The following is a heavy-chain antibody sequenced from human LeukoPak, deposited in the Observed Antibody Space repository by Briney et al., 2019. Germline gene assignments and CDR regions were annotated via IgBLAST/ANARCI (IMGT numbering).Heavy chain of an antibody. V-gene: IGHV4-34*01. CDR1: GGSISSYY. D-gene: IGHD6-19*01. CDR2: INHSGST. J-gene: IGHJ4*02. CDR3: ARASGGGWYAVDY. Sequence: SETLSLTCTVSGGSISSYYWSWIRQPPGKGLEWIGEINHSGSTNYNPSLKSRVTISVDTSKNQFSLKLSSVTAADTALYYCARASGGGWYAVDYWGQGTRVTVSS.